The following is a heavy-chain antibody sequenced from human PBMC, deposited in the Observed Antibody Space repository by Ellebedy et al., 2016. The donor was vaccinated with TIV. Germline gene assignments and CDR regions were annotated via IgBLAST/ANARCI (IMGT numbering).Heavy chain of an antibody. Sequence: GESLKISXAASGFTFSNAWMSWVRQAPGKGLEWVGRIKSKTDGGTTDYAAPVKGRFTISRDDSKNTLYLQMNSLKTEDTAVYYCTTGGKAIVVVPADYWGQGTLVTVSS. CDR2: IKSKTDGGTT. CDR1: GFTFSNAW. CDR3: TTGGKAIVVVPADY. J-gene: IGHJ4*02. V-gene: IGHV3-15*01. D-gene: IGHD2-2*01.